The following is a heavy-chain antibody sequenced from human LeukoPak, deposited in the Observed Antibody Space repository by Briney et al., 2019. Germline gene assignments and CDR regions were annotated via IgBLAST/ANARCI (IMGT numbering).Heavy chain of an antibody. D-gene: IGHD2/OR15-2a*01. CDR3: VSFYETY. J-gene: IGHJ4*02. V-gene: IGHV3-74*01. CDR1: GFTFSSYW. Sequence: GGSLRLSCAASGFTFSSYWMNWVRQAPGKGLVWVSRIASDGSSTSYADSVKGRFTISKDNAKNTVYLQMNSLRAEDTAVYYCVSFYETYWGRGTLVTVSS. CDR2: IASDGSST.